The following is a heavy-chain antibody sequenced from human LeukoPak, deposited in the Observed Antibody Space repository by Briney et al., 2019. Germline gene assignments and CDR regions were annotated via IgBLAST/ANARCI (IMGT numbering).Heavy chain of an antibody. Sequence: SETLSLTCTVYGGSISSYYWSWIRQPPGKGLEWIGYIYTSGSTNYNPSLKSRVTISVDTSKNQFSLKLSSVTAADTAVYYSARHPRRYSYGYWFDPWGQGTLVTVSS. CDR1: GGSISSYY. CDR2: IYTSGST. D-gene: IGHD5-18*01. CDR3: ARHPRRYSYGYWFDP. V-gene: IGHV4-4*09. J-gene: IGHJ5*02.